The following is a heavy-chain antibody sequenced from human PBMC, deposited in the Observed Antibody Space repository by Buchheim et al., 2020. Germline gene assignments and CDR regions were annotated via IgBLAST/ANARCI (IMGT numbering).Heavy chain of an antibody. Sequence: QVQLQQWGAGLLKPSETLSLTCAVYGGSFSGYYWSWIRQHPGKGLEWIGYIYYSGSTYYNPSLKSRVTISVDTSKNQFSLKLSSVTAADTAVYYCARDYYDSSGYYNWYFDLWGRGTL. CDR2: IYYSGST. V-gene: IGHV4-34*01. D-gene: IGHD3-22*01. J-gene: IGHJ2*01. CDR1: GGSFSGYY. CDR3: ARDYYDSSGYYNWYFDL.